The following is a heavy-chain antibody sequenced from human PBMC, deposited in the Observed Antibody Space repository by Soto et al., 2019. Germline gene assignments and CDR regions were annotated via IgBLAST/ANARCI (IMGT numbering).Heavy chain of an antibody. CDR3: ARHGKNYDFWSGYLGYFDY. Sequence: QVQLQESGPGLVKPSETLSLTCTVSGGSISSYYWSWIRQPPGKGLEWIGYIYYSGSTNYNPSLKSRVTISVDTSKNQFSLKLSSVTAADTAVYYCARHGKNYDFWSGYLGYFDYWGQGTLVTVSS. V-gene: IGHV4-59*08. CDR2: IYYSGST. CDR1: GGSISSYY. D-gene: IGHD3-3*01. J-gene: IGHJ4*02.